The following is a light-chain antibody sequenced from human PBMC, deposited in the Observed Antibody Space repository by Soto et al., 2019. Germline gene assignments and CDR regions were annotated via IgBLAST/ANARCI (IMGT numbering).Light chain of an antibody. V-gene: IGKV3-20*01. Sequence: EIVLTQSPGTLSLSPGERATLSCRASQSVRSSYLAWYQQKPGQAPRLLIYDTSIRASGIPDRFSGSGSGTDFTLTISRLEPEDFAVFYCQQYGTSEIIFGQGTRLEIK. CDR1: QSVRSSY. CDR3: QQYGTSEII. J-gene: IGKJ5*01. CDR2: DTS.